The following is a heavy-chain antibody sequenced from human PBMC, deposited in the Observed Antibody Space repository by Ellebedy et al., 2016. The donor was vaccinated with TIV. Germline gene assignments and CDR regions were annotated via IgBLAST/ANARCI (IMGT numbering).Heavy chain of an antibody. V-gene: IGHV1-18*01. Sequence: AASVKVSCKATGYTFDNYGISWVRQAPGQGLDWMGWIAPNDGRTNYAQKLQGRVTITTDTSTSTAYMELRSLRSEDTAVYYCARGEVLLDYWGQGTLVTVSS. CDR1: GYTFDNYG. J-gene: IGHJ4*02. CDR3: ARGEVLLDY. CDR2: IAPNDGRT. D-gene: IGHD1-26*01.